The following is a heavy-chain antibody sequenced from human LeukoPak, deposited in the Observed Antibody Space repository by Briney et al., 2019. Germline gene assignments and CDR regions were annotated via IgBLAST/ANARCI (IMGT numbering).Heavy chain of an antibody. CDR1: GGTFSSYA. D-gene: IGHD1-26*01. J-gene: IGHJ4*02. V-gene: IGHV1-69*05. CDR3: VRDGGLVGGGGYYFDY. CDR2: IIPIFGTA. Sequence: GASVKVSCKASGGTFSSYAISWVRQAPGQGLEWMGGIIPIFGTANYAQKFQGRVTITTDESTSTAYMELSSLRSEDTAVYYCVRDGGLVGGGGYYFDYWGQGTLVTVSS.